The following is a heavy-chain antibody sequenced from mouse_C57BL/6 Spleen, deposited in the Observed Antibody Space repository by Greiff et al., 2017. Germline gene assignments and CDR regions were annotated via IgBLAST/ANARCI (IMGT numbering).Heavy chain of an antibody. J-gene: IGHJ3*01. Sequence: EVQLQQSGAELVRPGASVKLSCTASGFNIKDYYMHWVKQRPEQGLEWIGRIDPEDGDTEYAPKFPGKATMTADTSSNTAYLQLSSLTSEDTAVYYCTTTAQAAWFAYWGQGTLVTVSA. V-gene: IGHV14-1*01. CDR2: IDPEDGDT. D-gene: IGHD3-2*02. CDR1: GFNIKDYY. CDR3: TTTAQAAWFAY.